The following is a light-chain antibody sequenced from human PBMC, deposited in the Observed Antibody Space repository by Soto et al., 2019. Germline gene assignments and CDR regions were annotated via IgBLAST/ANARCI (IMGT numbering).Light chain of an antibody. CDR1: QSVRSK. Sequence: EIVMTQSPGTLSVSPGERATLSCRASQSVRSKLAWYQQKPGQAPRLLIYDASTRATGIPARFSGSGSGTEFTLTISSLQSEDVAVYYCQQYYNWPPITFGQGTRLEIK. V-gene: IGKV3-15*01. J-gene: IGKJ5*01. CDR2: DAS. CDR3: QQYYNWPPIT.